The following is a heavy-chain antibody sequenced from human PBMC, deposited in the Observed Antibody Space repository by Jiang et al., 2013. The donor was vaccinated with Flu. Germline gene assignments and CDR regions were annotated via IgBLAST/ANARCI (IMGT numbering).Heavy chain of an antibody. J-gene: IGHJ2*01. V-gene: IGHV4-39*01. CDR2: MYQTGNT. D-gene: IGHD4-17*01. CDR1: GGSISSSGYY. CDR3: ARHPDGDYGLFYWYFDL. Sequence: LLKPSETLSLTCTVSGGSISSSGYYWGWIRQPPGKGLEWIGSMYQTGNTYYNPSLKSRVTISVGTSKNQFSLKLSSVTAADTAVYYCARHPDGDYGLFYWYFDLWGRGTLVTVSS.